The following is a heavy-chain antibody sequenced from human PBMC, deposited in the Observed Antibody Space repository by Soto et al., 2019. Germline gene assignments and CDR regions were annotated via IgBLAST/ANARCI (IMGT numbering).Heavy chain of an antibody. Sequence: SETLSLTCTASGDSIISSDFYWGWVRQPPGKGLEWIGSIFYLGSSYYNPSLKSRVTMSVDTSKNQFSLRLRSVTAADTALYFCARHSLAIRKNNWFDPWGQGIMVTVSS. CDR3: ARHSLAIRKNNWFDP. CDR2: IFYLGSS. J-gene: IGHJ5*02. D-gene: IGHD3-3*02. CDR1: GDSIISSDFY. V-gene: IGHV4-39*01.